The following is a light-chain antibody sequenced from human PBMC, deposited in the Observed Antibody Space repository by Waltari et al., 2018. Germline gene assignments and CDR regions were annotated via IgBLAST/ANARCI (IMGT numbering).Light chain of an antibody. CDR2: GAS. Sequence: EIVLTQSPGTLSLSPGERATISCRASQSVSSSYLAWYQQKPGQAPRLLIYGASSRATGIPDRFSGSGSGTDFTLTISRLEPEDFAVYYWQQYGSSPRTFGQGTKVEIK. CDR3: QQYGSSPRT. V-gene: IGKV3-20*01. J-gene: IGKJ1*01. CDR1: QSVSSSY.